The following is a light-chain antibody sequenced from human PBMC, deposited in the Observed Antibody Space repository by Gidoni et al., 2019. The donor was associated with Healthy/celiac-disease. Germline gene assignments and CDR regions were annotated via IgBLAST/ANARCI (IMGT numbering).Light chain of an antibody. V-gene: IGKV3-20*01. Sequence: EIVWTQSPGTLSLSPGERATLSCRANQSVSSSYLAWYQQDPGQAPRLLIYGASSRATGIPDRFRGSGSGTDFTLTISRLEPEDFAVYYCQQYGSSPPRYTFXHXTKLEIK. J-gene: IGKJ2*01. CDR3: QQYGSSPPRYT. CDR2: GAS. CDR1: QSVSSSY.